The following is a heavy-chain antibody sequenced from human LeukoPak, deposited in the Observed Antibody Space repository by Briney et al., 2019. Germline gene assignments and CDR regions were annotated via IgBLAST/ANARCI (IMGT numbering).Heavy chain of an antibody. V-gene: IGHV3-53*01. CDR3: ARDSMSAFDI. Sequence: GGSLRLSCTASGLTVSSNYMSWVRQAPGKGLEWVSVIYSGGYTYYADSVKGRFTISRDNSKNTLYLQMNALRAEDTAVYYCARDSMSAFDIWGQGTMVTVSS. CDR1: GLTVSSNY. CDR2: IYSGGYT. J-gene: IGHJ3*02.